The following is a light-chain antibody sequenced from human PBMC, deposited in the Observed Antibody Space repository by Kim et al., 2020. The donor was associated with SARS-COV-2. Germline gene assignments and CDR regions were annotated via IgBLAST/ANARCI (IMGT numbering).Light chain of an antibody. J-gene: IGLJ3*02. CDR1: ISDIGNNA. V-gene: IGLV1-36*01. CDR3: AAWDDRLNGWV. Sequence: RQRVTISCSGSISDIGNNAVNWYQQLPGKAPKLLIYYDDLLPSGVSDRFSGSKSGTSASLAISGLQSEDEADYYCAAWDDRLNGWVFGGGTKLTVL. CDR2: YDD.